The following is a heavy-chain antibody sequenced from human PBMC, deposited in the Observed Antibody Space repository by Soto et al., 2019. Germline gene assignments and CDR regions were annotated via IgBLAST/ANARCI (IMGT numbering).Heavy chain of an antibody. J-gene: IGHJ5*02. Sequence: PSESLSLTSTDSGDQTRNSAYDRGWIPQHSGKDLQGLMYMHYSGTTYYNPSLRSRVSMSLDTSKNQFSLKLSSVTAADTAVYYCARYYFDIGGYSNWFDPWGQGTLVTVSA. D-gene: IGHD3-22*01. CDR3: ARYYFDIGGYSNWFDP. CDR1: GDQTRNSAYD. V-gene: IGHV4-31*03. CDR2: MHYSGTT.